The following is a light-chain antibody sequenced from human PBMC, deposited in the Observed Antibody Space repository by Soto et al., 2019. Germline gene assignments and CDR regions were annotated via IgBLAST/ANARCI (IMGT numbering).Light chain of an antibody. Sequence: QSVLTQPPSVSGAAGQRVTISCTGSSSNIGAGYDVHWYQQLPGTAPKLLMYGNSNRPSGVPDRFSGSKSGTSASLAITGLQAEDEADYYCQSYDSSLSGCVFGGGTKLTVL. V-gene: IGLV1-40*01. CDR1: SSNIGAGYD. J-gene: IGLJ3*02. CDR2: GNS. CDR3: QSYDSSLSGCV.